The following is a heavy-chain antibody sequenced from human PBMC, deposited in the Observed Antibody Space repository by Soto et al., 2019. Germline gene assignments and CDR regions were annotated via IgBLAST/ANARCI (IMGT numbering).Heavy chain of an antibody. V-gene: IGHV1-18*01. CDR1: GYTFVSYY. J-gene: IGHJ4*02. CDR2: ISPYTGNT. D-gene: IGHD3-22*01. CDR3: ALDYDSSGYLSY. Sequence: ASAEVSCKAPGYTFVSYYRSWVRQAPGQGLEWMGWISPYTGNTNYAQKLQGRGTMTTDTSTSTAYMELRSLRSDDTVVYYCALDYDSSGYLSYWGQGTLVIVSS.